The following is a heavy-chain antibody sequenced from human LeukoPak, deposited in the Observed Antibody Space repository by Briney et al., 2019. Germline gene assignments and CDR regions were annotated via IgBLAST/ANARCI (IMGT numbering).Heavy chain of an antibody. CDR2: IYNGDDT. V-gene: IGHV3-66*02. CDR1: GSTVKSNY. J-gene: IGHJ3*02. Sequence: GGSLRLSCAVSGSTVKSNYMSWARQAPGKGLEWVSVIYNGDDTYYTDSMKGRFTIYRDNSQNTLYLQINNLRPEDTAVYYCARLDDSNSRRPENDAFDIWGQGTTVTVSS. D-gene: IGHD3-22*01. CDR3: ARLDDSNSRRPENDAFDI.